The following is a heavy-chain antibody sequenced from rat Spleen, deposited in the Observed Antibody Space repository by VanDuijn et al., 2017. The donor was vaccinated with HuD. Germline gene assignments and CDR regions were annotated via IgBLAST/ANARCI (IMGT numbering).Heavy chain of an antibody. CDR2: MWSGGST. J-gene: IGHJ2*01. Sequence: QVQLKESGPGLVQPSETLSLTCTVSGFSLTSYNVHWVRQPPGKGLEWMGVMWSGGSTYYNSALKSRLSISRDTSKNQVFLKMNSLQTDDTAIDYCTREHNWGFDYWGQGVMVTVSS. CDR1: GFSLTSYN. D-gene: IGHD5-1*01. CDR3: TREHNWGFDY. V-gene: IGHV2-45*01.